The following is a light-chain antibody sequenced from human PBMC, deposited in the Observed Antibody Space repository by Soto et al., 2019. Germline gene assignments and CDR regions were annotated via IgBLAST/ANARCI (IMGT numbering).Light chain of an antibody. Sequence: QSALTQPRSVSGSPGQSVTISCTGTSSDVGGYKYVSWYQQHPGKAPKRMIYDVSKRPSGVPDRFSGSKSGNTASLTISGLQGEGEADYYCCFYTGSYTWVFGGGTKLTVL. CDR1: SSDVGGYKY. V-gene: IGLV2-11*01. CDR2: DVS. J-gene: IGLJ3*02. CDR3: CFYTGSYTWV.